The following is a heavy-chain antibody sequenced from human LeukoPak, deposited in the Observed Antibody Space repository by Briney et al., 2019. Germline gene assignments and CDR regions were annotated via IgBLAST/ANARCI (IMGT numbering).Heavy chain of an antibody. J-gene: IGHJ1*01. V-gene: IGHV3-30*02. CDR2: IRYDGSNK. Sequence: PGGSLRLSCAASGFTFSNYGMHWVRQAPGKGLEWVAVIRYDGSNKYCSDSVKGRFTISRDNSKNTLYLQMNSLRVEDTAVYYCATTASRGPQSAEYFQYWGQGTLVTVSS. CDR3: ATTASRGPQSAEYFQY. CDR1: GFTFSNYG.